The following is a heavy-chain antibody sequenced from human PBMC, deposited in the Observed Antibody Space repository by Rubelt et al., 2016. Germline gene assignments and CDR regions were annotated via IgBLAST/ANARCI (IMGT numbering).Heavy chain of an antibody. CDR2: ISGSGGST. D-gene: IGHD2-21*01. Sequence: EVQLFESGGGLVQPGGSLRLSCAASGFAFSTYGMSWVRQAPGTGLEWVSAISGSGGSTFYADSVKGRFTISRDNSQSTLYLQMNSLRDEDTAVYYCARGSYYFDYWGQGTLVTVSS. CDR1: GFAFSTYG. V-gene: IGHV3-23*01. J-gene: IGHJ4*02. CDR3: ARGSYYFDY.